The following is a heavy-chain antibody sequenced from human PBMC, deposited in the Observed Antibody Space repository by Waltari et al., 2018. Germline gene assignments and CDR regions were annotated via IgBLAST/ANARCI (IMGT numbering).Heavy chain of an antibody. CDR1: GGSISSYY. Sequence: QVQLQESGPGLVKPSETLSLTCTVSGGSISSYYWSWIRQPPGKGLEWIGYIDYSGSTNPNPSLKSRVTISVDTSKNQFSLKLSSVTAADTAVYYCARLQYSSSWYYFDYWGQGTLVTVSS. CDR3: ARLQYSSSWYYFDY. J-gene: IGHJ4*02. V-gene: IGHV4-59*08. D-gene: IGHD6-13*01. CDR2: IDYSGST.